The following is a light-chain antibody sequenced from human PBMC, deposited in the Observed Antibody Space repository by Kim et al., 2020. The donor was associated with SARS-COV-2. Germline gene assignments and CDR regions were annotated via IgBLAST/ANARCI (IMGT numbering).Light chain of an antibody. Sequence: SLSPGERATLSCRASQSVSTYLAWYQHKPGQAPRLLIHDASNRATGIPPRFSGSGSGTDFTLTISSLEPEDFAIYYCQQRSNWPPTFGGGPRWIS. V-gene: IGKV3-11*01. CDR3: QQRSNWPPT. CDR2: DAS. J-gene: IGKJ4*01. CDR1: QSVSTY.